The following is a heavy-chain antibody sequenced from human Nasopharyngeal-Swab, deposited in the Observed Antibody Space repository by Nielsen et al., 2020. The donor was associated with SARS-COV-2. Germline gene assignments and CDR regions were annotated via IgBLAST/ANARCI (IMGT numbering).Heavy chain of an antibody. D-gene: IGHD2-8*01. CDR2: IGGDGGDT. CDR3: AKDSFRDNGVYDAFDI. J-gene: IGHJ3*02. CDR1: GFIFRNYA. Sequence: GGSLRLSCAASGFIFRNYAMSWVRQAPGKVLEWVSGIGGDGGDTDYADTVKGRFTMSRDNSRNMLYLQMNSLRAEDTAVYFCAKDSFRDNGVYDAFDIWGQGTMVIVSS. V-gene: IGHV3-23*01.